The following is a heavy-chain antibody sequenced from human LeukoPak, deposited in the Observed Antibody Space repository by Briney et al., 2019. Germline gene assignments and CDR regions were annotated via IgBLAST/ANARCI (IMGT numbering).Heavy chain of an antibody. D-gene: IGHD3-22*01. V-gene: IGHV1-46*01. Sequence: ASVKVSCKASGYTFTSYYMHWVRQAPGQGLEWMGIIKPTTGSTSYAQKFQGRVTMTRDTSTSTVYVELSSLRSEDTAVYYCARRADSSGDQYNWFDPWGQGTLVTVSS. CDR3: ARRADSSGDQYNWFDP. CDR1: GYTFTSYY. J-gene: IGHJ5*02. CDR2: IKPTTGST.